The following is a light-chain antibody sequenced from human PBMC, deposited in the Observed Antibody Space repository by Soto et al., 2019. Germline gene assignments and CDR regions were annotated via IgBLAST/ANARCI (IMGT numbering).Light chain of an antibody. CDR3: QEYNSYSLT. V-gene: IGKV1-5*01. Sequence: DIQMTQSPSTLSASVGDRVTITCRSSQSISRWLAWYRQKPGKATKLLIHAASSLGSGVPSRFSGSGSGTEFTLTISSLQPDDFATYYGQEYNSYSLTFGGGTKVVIK. CDR1: QSISRW. J-gene: IGKJ4*01. CDR2: AAS.